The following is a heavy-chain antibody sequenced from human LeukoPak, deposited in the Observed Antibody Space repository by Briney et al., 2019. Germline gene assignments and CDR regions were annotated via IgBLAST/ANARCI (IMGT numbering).Heavy chain of an antibody. Sequence: ASVKVSCKASGYTFTNYGISWVRQAPGQGLEWMGWISAYNDNTNYAQKIQGRVTMTTDTSTRTAYMELRSLGSDDTAVYYCARDSAPYSSRFDYWGQGTLVTVSS. CDR3: ARDSAPYSSRFDY. CDR1: GYTFTNYG. D-gene: IGHD6-13*01. V-gene: IGHV1-18*01. CDR2: ISAYNDNT. J-gene: IGHJ4*02.